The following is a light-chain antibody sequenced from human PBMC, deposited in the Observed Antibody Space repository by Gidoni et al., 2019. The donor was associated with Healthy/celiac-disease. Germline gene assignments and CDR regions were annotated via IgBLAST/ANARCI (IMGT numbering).Light chain of an antibody. CDR1: SGSIASNY. V-gene: IGLV6-57*01. J-gene: IGLJ2*01. Sequence: NFMLTQPHSVSESTGKTVTIPCTRSSGSIASNYVQWYQQRPGSSPTTVIYEDNQRPSGVPDRFSGSIDSSSNSASLTISGLKTEDEADYYCQSYDSSNGVVFGGGTKLTVL. CDR2: EDN. CDR3: QSYDSSNGVV.